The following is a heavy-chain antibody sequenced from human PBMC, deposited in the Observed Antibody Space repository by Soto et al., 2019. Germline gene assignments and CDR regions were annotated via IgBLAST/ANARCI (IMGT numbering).Heavy chain of an antibody. J-gene: IGHJ3*02. CDR3: ARVDDYYDSSGPDAFDI. CDR1: GGSISSGGYY. V-gene: IGHV4-31*03. Sequence: SETLSLTCTVSGGSISSGGYYWSWIRQHPGKGLEWIGYIYYSGSTYYNPSLKSRVTISVDTSKNQFSLKLSSVTAADTAVYYCARVDDYYDSSGPDAFDIWGQGTMVTVSS. D-gene: IGHD3-22*01. CDR2: IYYSGST.